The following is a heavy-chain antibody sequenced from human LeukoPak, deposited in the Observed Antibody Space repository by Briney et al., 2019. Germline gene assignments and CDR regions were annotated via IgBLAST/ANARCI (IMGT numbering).Heavy chain of an antibody. J-gene: IGHJ6*02. Sequence: SQTLSLTCTVSGVSISSGGYYWSWIRQHPGKGLEWIVYIYYSGSTYYNPSLKSRVTISVDTSKNQFSLKLSSVTAADTAVYYCARDPEMYDSSLDYYYYYGMDVWGQGTTVTVSS. CDR2: IYYSGST. CDR3: ARDPEMYDSSLDYYYYYGMDV. CDR1: GVSISSGGYY. V-gene: IGHV4-31*03. D-gene: IGHD3-22*01.